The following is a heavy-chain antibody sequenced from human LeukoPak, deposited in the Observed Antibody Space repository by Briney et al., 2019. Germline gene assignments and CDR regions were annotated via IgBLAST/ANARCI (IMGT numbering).Heavy chain of an antibody. J-gene: IGHJ3*02. V-gene: IGHV3-11*04. Sequence: PGGSLRLSCAASGFTFSDYYMSWVRQAPGKGLEWVSYISSSGSTIYYADSVKGRFTISRDNAKNSLYLQMNSLRAEDTAVYYCASPWGGYDSSGYYSSPYAFDIWGQGTMVTVSS. CDR2: ISSSGSTI. CDR3: ASPWGGYDSSGYYSSPYAFDI. CDR1: GFTFSDYY. D-gene: IGHD3-22*01.